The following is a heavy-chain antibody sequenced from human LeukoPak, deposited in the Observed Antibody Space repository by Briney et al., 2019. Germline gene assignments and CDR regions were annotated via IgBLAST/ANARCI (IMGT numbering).Heavy chain of an antibody. V-gene: IGHV3-23*01. CDR2: ISGSGGST. J-gene: IGHJ4*02. D-gene: IGHD3-10*01. Sequence: SGGSLRLSCATSGFTFNNYWMSWVRQAPGKGLEWVSAISGSGGSTYYADSVKGRFTISRDNSKNTLYLQMNSLRAEDTAVYYCAKDSGPIWFGESGYYFDYWGQGTLVTVSS. CDR3: AKDSGPIWFGESGYYFDY. CDR1: GFTFNNYW.